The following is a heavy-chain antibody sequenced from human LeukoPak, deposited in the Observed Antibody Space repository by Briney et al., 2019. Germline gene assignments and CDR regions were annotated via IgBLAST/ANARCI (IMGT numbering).Heavy chain of an antibody. CDR3: ARESGDPLYGDYNRFDY. CDR1: GFTFGDYA. V-gene: IGHV3-21*01. D-gene: IGHD4-17*01. CDR2: ISSSSSYI. J-gene: IGHJ4*02. Sequence: NPGGSLRLSCTASGFTFGDYAMNWVRQAPGKGLEWVSSISSSSSYIYYADSVKGRFTISRDNAKNSLYLQMNSLRAEDTAVYYCARESGDPLYGDYNRFDYWGQGTLVTVSS.